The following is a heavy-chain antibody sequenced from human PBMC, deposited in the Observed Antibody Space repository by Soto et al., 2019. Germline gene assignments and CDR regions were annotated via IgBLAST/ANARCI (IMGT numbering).Heavy chain of an antibody. CDR2: ISSSSSYI. Sequence: RGYLRDSWAAYGFTFRSYSVNCVRQAPGKGLEWVSSISSSSSYIYYADSVKGRFTISRDNAKNSLYLQMNSLRAEDTAVYYCARDSSSSSGYYYYGMDVWGQGT. D-gene: IGHD6-6*01. V-gene: IGHV3-21*01. J-gene: IGHJ6*02. CDR1: GFTFRSYS. CDR3: ARDSSSSSGYYYYGMDV.